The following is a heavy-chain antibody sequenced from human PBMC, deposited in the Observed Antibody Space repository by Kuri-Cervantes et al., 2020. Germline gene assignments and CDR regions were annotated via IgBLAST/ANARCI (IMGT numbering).Heavy chain of an antibody. J-gene: IGHJ4*02. D-gene: IGHD5-18*01. CDR2: ISYDGSNK. Sequence: GESLKISCAASGFTFSSYAMHWVRQAPGKGLEWVAVISYDGSNKYYADSVKGRFTISRDNSKNTLYLQMNSLRAEDTAVYYCARGRWIQLWARKYYFDYWGQGTLVTVSS. V-gene: IGHV3-30-3*01. CDR1: GFTFSSYA. CDR3: ARGRWIQLWARKYYFDY.